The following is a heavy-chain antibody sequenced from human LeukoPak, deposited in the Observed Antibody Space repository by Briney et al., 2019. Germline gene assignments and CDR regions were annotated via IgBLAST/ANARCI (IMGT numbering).Heavy chain of an antibody. CDR1: GGTFSSYA. D-gene: IGHD5-18*01. CDR2: IIPIFGTA. Sequence: GASVKVSCKASGGTFSSYAISWVRQAPGQGLEWMGGIIPIFGTANYAQKFQGRVTITADESTSAAYMELSSLRSEDTAVYYCARNGYSYGLDYWGQGTLVTVSS. J-gene: IGHJ4*02. V-gene: IGHV1-69*13. CDR3: ARNGYSYGLDY.